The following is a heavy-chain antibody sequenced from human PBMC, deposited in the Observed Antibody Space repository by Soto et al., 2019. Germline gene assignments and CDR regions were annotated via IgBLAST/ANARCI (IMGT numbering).Heavy chain of an antibody. V-gene: IGHV1-18*01. CDR3: ARVRNYYDSSGYYGDFDY. CDR2: ISAYNGNT. Sequence: QVQLVQSGAEVKKPGASVKVSCKASGYTFTSYGISWVRQAPGQGLEWMGWISAYNGNTNYAQKLQGRVTMTTDTSTSTAYMELRSLRSDDTAVYYCARVRNYYDSSGYYGDFDYWGQGTLVTVSS. J-gene: IGHJ4*02. CDR1: GYTFTSYG. D-gene: IGHD3-22*01.